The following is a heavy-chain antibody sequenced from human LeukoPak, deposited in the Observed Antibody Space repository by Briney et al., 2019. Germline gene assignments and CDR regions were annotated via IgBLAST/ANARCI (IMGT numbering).Heavy chain of an antibody. V-gene: IGHV3-30*03. CDR2: ISYDGSDK. CDR1: GFTFSTYG. D-gene: IGHD3-22*01. CDR3: ARGVTYYYDSSPVFDP. Sequence: PGGSLRLSCAASGFTFSTYGMHWVRQAPGKGLEWVAVISYDGSDKYYADSVKGRFTISRDNSKNTLYLQMNSLRAEDTAVYYCARGVTYYYDSSPVFDPWGQGTLVTVSS. J-gene: IGHJ5*02.